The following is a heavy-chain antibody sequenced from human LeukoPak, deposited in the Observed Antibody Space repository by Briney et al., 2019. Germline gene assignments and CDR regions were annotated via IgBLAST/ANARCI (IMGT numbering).Heavy chain of an antibody. CDR2: ITFSSSII. V-gene: IGHV3-48*01. Sequence: PGGSLRLSCTASGFTFSSYYMNWVRQAPGKGLEWVSYITFSSSIIYYADSVKGRFTISRDNAKDSLYLQMNSLRAEDTAVYYCARDRLHYGEYEKTFDYWGQGTLVSVSS. D-gene: IGHD4-17*01. CDR1: GFTFSSYY. J-gene: IGHJ4*02. CDR3: ARDRLHYGEYEKTFDY.